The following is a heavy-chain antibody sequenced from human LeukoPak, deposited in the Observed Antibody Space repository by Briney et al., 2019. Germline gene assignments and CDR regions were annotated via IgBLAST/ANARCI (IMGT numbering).Heavy chain of an antibody. CDR2: ISYDGSNK. D-gene: IGHD4-11*01. CDR1: GFTFSNYA. V-gene: IGHV3-30-3*01. Sequence: PGRSLRLSCAASGFTFSNYAMHWVRQAPGKGLEWVAVISYDGSNKYYADSVKGRFTISRDNSKNTLYLQMNSLRAEDTAVYYCARGVDHFNYPYFDYWGQGTLVTVSS. J-gene: IGHJ4*02. CDR3: ARGVDHFNYPYFDY.